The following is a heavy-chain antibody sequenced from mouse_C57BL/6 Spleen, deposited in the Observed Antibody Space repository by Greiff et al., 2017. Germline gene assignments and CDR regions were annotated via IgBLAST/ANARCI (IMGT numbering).Heavy chain of an antibody. CDR2: ISSGGSYT. D-gene: IGHD1-1*01. Sequence: VQLKESGGDLVKPGGSLKLSCAASGFTFSSYGMSWVRQTPDKRLEWVATISSGGSYTYYTDSVKGRFTISRDNAKNTLYLQMSSLTSEDTAMYYCARQGTTVVSRAYYFDCWGQGTTLTVSS. V-gene: IGHV5-6*01. CDR1: GFTFSSYG. J-gene: IGHJ2*01. CDR3: ARQGTTVVSRAYYFDC.